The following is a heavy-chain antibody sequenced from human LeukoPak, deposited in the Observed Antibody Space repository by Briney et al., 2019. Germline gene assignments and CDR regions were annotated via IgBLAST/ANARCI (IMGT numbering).Heavy chain of an antibody. CDR1: GGSFSGYY. V-gene: IGHV3-11*01. J-gene: IGHJ4*02. Sequence: LSLTCAVYGGSFSGYYWNWIRQPPGKGLEWVSYISRSGSTIYEDSVKGRFTISRDNAKNPLYLQMNSLRAEDTAVYYCARDLYESSGYCDSWGQGTLVTVSS. D-gene: IGHD3-22*01. CDR2: ISRSGSTI. CDR3: ARDLYESSGYCDS.